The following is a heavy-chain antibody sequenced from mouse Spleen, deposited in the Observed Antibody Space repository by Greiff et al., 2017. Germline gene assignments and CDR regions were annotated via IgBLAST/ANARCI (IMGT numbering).Heavy chain of an antibody. D-gene: IGHD2-10*02. Sequence: VQLQQSGAELVKPGASVKLSCTASGFNIKDTYMHWVKQRPEQGLEWIGRIDPANGNTKYDPKFQGKATITADTSSNTAYLQLSSLTSEDTAVYYCARRYGNSAMDYWGQGTSVTVSS. CDR2: IDPANGNT. CDR1: GFNIKDTY. CDR3: ARRYGNSAMDY. V-gene: IGHV14-3*02. J-gene: IGHJ4*01.